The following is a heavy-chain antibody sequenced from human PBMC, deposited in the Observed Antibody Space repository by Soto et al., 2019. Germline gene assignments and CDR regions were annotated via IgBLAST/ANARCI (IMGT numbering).Heavy chain of an antibody. Sequence: QVQLVQSGAEMKEPGSSVKVSCKTSGGTFSSSAISWQRQAPGQGLEWMGGINPLFRTPDYAQKLQGRVTIAADESTSTAYMELSSLRSEDTAVYYCARDNDRLQLGGNYYYILDVWGQGTTITVSS. CDR1: GGTFSSSA. CDR3: ARDNDRLQLGGNYYYILDV. D-gene: IGHD4-4*01. J-gene: IGHJ6*02. V-gene: IGHV1-69*12. CDR2: INPLFRTP.